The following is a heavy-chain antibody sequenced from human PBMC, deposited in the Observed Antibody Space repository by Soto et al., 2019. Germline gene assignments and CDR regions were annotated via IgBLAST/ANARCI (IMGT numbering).Heavy chain of an antibody. D-gene: IGHD4-17*01. V-gene: IGHV3-30*18. CDR3: ANLNHGDLDY. CDR1: GFTFSSYG. J-gene: IGHJ4*02. Sequence: QVQLVESGGGVVQPGRSLRLSCAASGFTFSSYGMHWVRQAPGKGLEWVAVISYDGSNKYYADSVKGRFTISRDNSKNTLYLQMNSLRAEDMAVYYCANLNHGDLDYWGQGTLVTVSS. CDR2: ISYDGSNK.